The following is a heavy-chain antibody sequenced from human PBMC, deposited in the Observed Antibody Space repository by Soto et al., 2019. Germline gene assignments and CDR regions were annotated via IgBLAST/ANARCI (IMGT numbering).Heavy chain of an antibody. CDR1: GATFRTNP. CDR2: IVPMSGTP. D-gene: IGHD2-15*01. J-gene: IGHJ4*02. Sequence: QVQLVQSGAEVKKPGSSVKVSCKVSGATFRTNPIAWVRQAPGQGLEWMGGIVPMSGTPKYAQKFQDRVTIIADEFTSTAYMELRTLGSEDTAIYYCARKGGGDCPGGGCFSLDFWGQGTLITVSS. CDR3: ARKGGGDCPGGGCFSLDF. V-gene: IGHV1-69*01.